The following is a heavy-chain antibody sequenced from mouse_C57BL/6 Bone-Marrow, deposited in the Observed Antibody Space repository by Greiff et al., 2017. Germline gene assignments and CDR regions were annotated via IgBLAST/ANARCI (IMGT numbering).Heavy chain of an antibody. CDR2: INPSNGGT. CDR1: GYTFTSYW. V-gene: IGHV1-53*01. CDR3: ARDNYSNHGYFDY. Sequence: VQLQQPGTELVKPGASVKLSCKASGYTFTSYWMHWVKQRPGQGLEWIGNINPSNGGTNYNEKFKSKATLTVDKSSSTAYMQLSSLTSEDSAVYYCARDNYSNHGYFDYWGQGTTLTVSS. J-gene: IGHJ2*01. D-gene: IGHD2-5*01.